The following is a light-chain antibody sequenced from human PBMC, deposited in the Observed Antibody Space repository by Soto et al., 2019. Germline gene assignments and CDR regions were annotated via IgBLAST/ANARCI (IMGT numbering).Light chain of an antibody. CDR2: GAS. J-gene: IGKJ5*01. CDR3: QQRNVWPPIT. V-gene: IGKV3D-20*02. Sequence: EIVWTQSPGSLTFSPGGRATLSCRASQTVSSSYLAWYQQKPGQAPRTLIFGASSRATGIPDRFSGSGSGTDFTLSISRLEPEDFAVYYCQQRNVWPPITFGEGTRLEI. CDR1: QTVSSSY.